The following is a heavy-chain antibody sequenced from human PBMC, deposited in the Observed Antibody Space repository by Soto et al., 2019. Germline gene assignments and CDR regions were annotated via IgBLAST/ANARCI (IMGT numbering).Heavy chain of an antibody. D-gene: IGHD3-10*01. Sequence: SETLSLPYPVYSVPSSCYYLLWLRQPPGKGLEWIGEINHSGSTNYNPSLKSRVTISVDTSKNQFSLKLSSVTAADTAVYYCARVTGWFGYYYYGMDVWGQGTTVTVS. J-gene: IGHJ6*02. CDR1: SVPSSCYY. CDR3: ARVTGWFGYYYYGMDV. CDR2: INHSGST. V-gene: IGHV4-34*01.